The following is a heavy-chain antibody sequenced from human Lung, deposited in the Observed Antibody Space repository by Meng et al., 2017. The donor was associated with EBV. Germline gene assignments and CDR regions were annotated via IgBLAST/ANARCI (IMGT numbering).Heavy chain of an antibody. CDR1: GGSISSYD. Sequence: LRGSGPGLVRPSQTLALTCLVFGGSISSYDWGWIRQPPGKGLELIGHIYYSGSTNYNPSLKSRVTIPVDTSKNQFSLKLRSVTATDTAVYYCARQSGYFDYWGQGTLVTVSS. V-gene: IGHV4-59*08. CDR2: IYYSGST. J-gene: IGHJ4*02. D-gene: IGHD3-10*01. CDR3: ARQSGYFDY.